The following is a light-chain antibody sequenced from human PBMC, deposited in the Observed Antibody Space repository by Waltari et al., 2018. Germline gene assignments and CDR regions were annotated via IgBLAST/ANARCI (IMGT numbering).Light chain of an antibody. CDR3: QEYGTSPPLT. CDR1: QTVISNY. CDR2: GAS. J-gene: IGKJ4*01. Sequence: EIVLTQPPGTLSLSPGERATLSCRASQTVISNYLAWYQKKPGQAPRLLIFGASNRAASIPDRFSGGGSGTEFTITISRLETEDCAVYYCQEYGTSPPLTFGGATKVEI. V-gene: IGKV3-20*01.